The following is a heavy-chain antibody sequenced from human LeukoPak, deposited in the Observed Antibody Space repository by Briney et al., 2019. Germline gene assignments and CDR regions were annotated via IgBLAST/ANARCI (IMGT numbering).Heavy chain of an antibody. CDR2: TYHSGST. V-gene: IGHV4-38-2*02. J-gene: IGHJ5*02. Sequence: PSGTLSLTCTVSGYSISSGYYWGWIRQPPGKGLEWIGSTYHSGSTYYNPSLKSRVTISVDTSKNQFSLKLSSVTAADTAVYYCARSPTPIVGATFDPWGQGTLVTVSS. D-gene: IGHD1-26*01. CDR1: GYSISSGYY. CDR3: ARSPTPIVGATFDP.